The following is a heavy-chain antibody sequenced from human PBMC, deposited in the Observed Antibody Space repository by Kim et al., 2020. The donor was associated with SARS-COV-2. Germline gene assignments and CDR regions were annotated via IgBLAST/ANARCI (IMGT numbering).Heavy chain of an antibody. CDR3: ARDLYRRGSPSRMFDY. CDR2: ISSSSSTI. CDR1: GFTFSSYS. V-gene: IGHV3-48*04. J-gene: IGHJ4*02. Sequence: GGSLRLSCAASGFTFSSYSMNWVRQAPGKGLEWVSYISSSSSTIYYADSVKGRFTISRDNAKNSLYLQMNSLRAEDTAVYYCARDLYRRGSPSRMFDYWGKGTLVSVSS. D-gene: IGHD6-19*01.